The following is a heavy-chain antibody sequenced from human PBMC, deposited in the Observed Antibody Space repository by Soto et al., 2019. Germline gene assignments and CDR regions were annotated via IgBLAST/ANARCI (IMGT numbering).Heavy chain of an antibody. V-gene: IGHV4-4*02. CDR2: IFASGST. J-gene: IGHJ4*02. Sequence: VQLQESGPGLVKPSGTLSLTCAVSGGSISSGNWWSWVRQSPGKGLEWIGEIFASGSTNHNPSLKSRVTISVDKTKNQFSLNLSSVTAADTAMFYCACQRGNTYGPYAFWGQGTLVTVSS. CDR1: GGSISSGNW. D-gene: IGHD5-18*01. CDR3: ACQRGNTYGPYAF.